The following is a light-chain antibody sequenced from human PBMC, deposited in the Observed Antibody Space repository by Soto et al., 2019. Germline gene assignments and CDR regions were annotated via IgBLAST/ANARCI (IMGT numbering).Light chain of an antibody. CDR1: QSVSSSY. Sequence: EIVLTQSPGTLSLSPGERATLSSSASQSVSSSYLAWYQQKPGQAPRLLIYGASSRATGIPDRFSGSGSGTDFTLTIGRLEPEDFAVYYCQQYGSSPRTFGQGTKVDIK. J-gene: IGKJ1*01. CDR3: QQYGSSPRT. V-gene: IGKV3-20*01. CDR2: GAS.